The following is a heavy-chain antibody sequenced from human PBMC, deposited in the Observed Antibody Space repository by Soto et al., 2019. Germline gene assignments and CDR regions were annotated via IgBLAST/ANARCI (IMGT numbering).Heavy chain of an antibody. J-gene: IGHJ6*02. V-gene: IGHV1-18*01. Sequence: GASVKVSCKASGYTFTSYGISWVRQAPGQGLEWMGWISAYNGNTNYAQKLQGRVTMTTDTSTSTAYMELRSLRSDDTAVYYCARDYPLLRYPSYVMDFWGQGTTVTVSS. D-gene: IGHD3-9*01. CDR1: GYTFTSYG. CDR2: ISAYNGNT. CDR3: ARDYPLLRYPSYVMDF.